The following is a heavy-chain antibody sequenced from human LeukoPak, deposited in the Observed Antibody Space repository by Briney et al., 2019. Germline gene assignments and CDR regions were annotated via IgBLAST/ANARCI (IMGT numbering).Heavy chain of an antibody. J-gene: IGHJ4*02. V-gene: IGHV1-2*02. CDR2: INPDSGDT. D-gene: IGHD6-13*01. Sequence: ASVKVSCKASEYTFSVYHIHWVRQAPGQGLEWMAWINPDSGDTNYAQKFQGRVTMTRDTSISTAYMEVSNLRSDDTAVYYCALIPGGSWVFDYWGQGTLVTVSS. CDR1: EYTFSVYH. CDR3: ALIPGGSWVFDY.